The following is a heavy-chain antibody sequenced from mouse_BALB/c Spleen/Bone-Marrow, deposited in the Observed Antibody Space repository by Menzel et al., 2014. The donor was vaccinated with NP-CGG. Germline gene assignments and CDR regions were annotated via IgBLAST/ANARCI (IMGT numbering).Heavy chain of an antibody. V-gene: IGHV1S34*01. CDR1: GYSFTGYY. CDR3: VRRGNPFVYYAMDY. J-gene: IGHJ4*01. Sequence: LAKTGASVKISCKASGYSFTGYYMHWVKQSHGKSLEWIGYISCYNGATSFNQNFEGKVTFTVDTSSSTAYMLLNSLTSEDSAVFYNVRRGNPFVYYAMDYWGQGTSVTVSA. CDR2: ISCYNGAT.